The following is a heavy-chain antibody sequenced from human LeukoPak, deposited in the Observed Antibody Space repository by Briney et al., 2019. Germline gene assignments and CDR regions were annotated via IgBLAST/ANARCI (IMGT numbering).Heavy chain of an antibody. V-gene: IGHV3-30*02. CDR1: GFTFSSYD. Sequence: GGSLRLSCEASGFTFSSYDMHWVRQAPGKGLEWVAFIRYDGSNTYYADSVKGRFTISRDNSKNTLYLQMNSLRAEDTAVYYCARRGYSDSSDYDYWGQGTLVTVSS. J-gene: IGHJ4*02. D-gene: IGHD3-22*01. CDR3: ARRGYSDSSDYDY. CDR2: IRYDGSNT.